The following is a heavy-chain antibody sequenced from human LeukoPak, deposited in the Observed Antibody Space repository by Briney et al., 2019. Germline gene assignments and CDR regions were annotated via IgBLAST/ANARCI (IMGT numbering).Heavy chain of an antibody. V-gene: IGHV1-2*02. CDR2: INPNSGGT. Sequence: ASVKVSCKASGYTFTGYYMHWVRQAPGQGLEWMGWINPNSGGTNYAQKFQGRVTMTRDTYISTAYMELSRLRSDDTAVYYCARAAGNSSGWYWGFDPWGQGTLVTVSS. D-gene: IGHD6-19*01. J-gene: IGHJ5*02. CDR1: GYTFTGYY. CDR3: ARAAGNSSGWYWGFDP.